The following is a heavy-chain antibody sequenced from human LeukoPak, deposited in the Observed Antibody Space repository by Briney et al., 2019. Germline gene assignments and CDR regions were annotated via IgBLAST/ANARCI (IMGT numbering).Heavy chain of an antibody. CDR3: AGRVASSGGLDY. D-gene: IGHD3-22*01. CDR1: GGTFSSYA. J-gene: IGHJ4*02. CDR2: ISYDGSNK. Sequence: GGSLRLSCAASGGTFSSYARHWVRQAPGRGLEWVGVISYDGSNKYYADSEKGRITIVRENEENSLHLQMNSLRGEDTAVYYCAGRVASSGGLDYWGQGTLVTVS. V-gene: IGHV3-30*04.